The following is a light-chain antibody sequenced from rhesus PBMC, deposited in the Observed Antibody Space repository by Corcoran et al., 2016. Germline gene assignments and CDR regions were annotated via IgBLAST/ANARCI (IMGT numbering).Light chain of an antibody. Sequence: QAALTQPRSVSGSPVQSVTISCTGTSSDIGGYNYVSWYQQHPGTAPKLMIYEVSKRPSGVSDRFSGSKSGNTASLTISGLQAEDEADYYGCSYAASYTFVFGSGTKLTVL. CDR1: SSDIGGYNY. V-gene: IGLV2-32*01. J-gene: IGLJ6*01. CDR2: EVS. CDR3: CSYAASYTFV.